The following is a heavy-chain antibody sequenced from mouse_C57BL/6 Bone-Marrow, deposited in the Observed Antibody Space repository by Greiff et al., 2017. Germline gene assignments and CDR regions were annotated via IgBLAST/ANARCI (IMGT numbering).Heavy chain of an antibody. D-gene: IGHD2-5*01. J-gene: IGHJ2*01. CDR3: ATSYYSNYGLTFYFDY. V-gene: IGHV1-7*01. Sequence: LKQSGAELAKPGASVKLSCKASGYTFTSYWMHWVKQRPGQGLEWIGYINPSSGYTKYNQKFKDKATLTADKSSSTAYMQLSSLTYEDSAVYYCATSYYSNYGLTFYFDYWGQGTTLTVSS. CDR2: INPSSGYT. CDR1: GYTFTSYW.